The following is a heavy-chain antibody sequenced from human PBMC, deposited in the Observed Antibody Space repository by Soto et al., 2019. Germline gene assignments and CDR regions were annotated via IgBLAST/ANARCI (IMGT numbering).Heavy chain of an antibody. Sequence: ASVKVSCKASGYTFTNYYIHWVRQAPGQGLEWVGIINPSGGSTSAAQTFQGRVTMTRDTSTSTVYMEVSRLRSEDTAVYYCARDYYDSSGYSNWFDPWGQGTLVTVSS. CDR2: INPSGGST. CDR1: GYTFTNYY. CDR3: ARDYYDSSGYSNWFDP. D-gene: IGHD3-22*01. J-gene: IGHJ5*02. V-gene: IGHV1-46*01.